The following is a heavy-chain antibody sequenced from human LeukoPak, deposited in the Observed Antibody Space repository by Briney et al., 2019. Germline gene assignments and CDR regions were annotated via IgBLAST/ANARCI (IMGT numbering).Heavy chain of an antibody. D-gene: IGHD1-1*01. CDR2: IYTSGTSGST. Sequence: SQTLSLTCTVSGGSISSGSYYWSWIRQPAGKGLEWIGRIYTSGTSGSTNYNPSLKSRVTISVDTSKNQFSLKLMSVSAADTAVYFCAKNDDNVNYYQWMDVWGKGTTVAVSS. V-gene: IGHV4-61*02. J-gene: IGHJ6*04. CDR1: GGSISSGSYY. CDR3: AKNDDNVNYYQWMDV.